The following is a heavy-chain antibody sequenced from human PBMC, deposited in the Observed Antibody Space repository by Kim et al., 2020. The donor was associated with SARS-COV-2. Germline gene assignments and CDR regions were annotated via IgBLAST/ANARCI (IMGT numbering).Heavy chain of an antibody. J-gene: IGHJ4*02. D-gene: IGHD3-9*01. CDR1: GYTFTSYY. V-gene: IGHV1-46*01. Sequence: ASVKVSCKASGYTFTSYYMHWVRQAPGQGLEWMGIINPSGGSTSYAQKFQGRVTMTRDTSTSKVYMELSSLRSEDTAVYYCARGSPVYYDILTGYYRDYWGQGTLVTVSS. CDR2: INPSGGST. CDR3: ARGSPVYYDILTGYYRDY.